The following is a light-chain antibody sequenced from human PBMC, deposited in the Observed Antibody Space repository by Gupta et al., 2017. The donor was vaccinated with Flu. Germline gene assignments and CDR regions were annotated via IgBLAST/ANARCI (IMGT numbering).Light chain of an antibody. Sequence: QSVWTQPPSVSAAPGQKITISCSGTTYNVAYSIIAWYQQPPRAAPRLIIYDNDKRPSGIPARFSASISGSSATLTITALQAEDEGDYYCQGWDTKWSRAVFGPGTTVSV. CDR1: TYNVAYSI. J-gene: IGLJ1*01. V-gene: IGLV1-51*01. CDR3: QGWDTKWSRAV. CDR2: DND.